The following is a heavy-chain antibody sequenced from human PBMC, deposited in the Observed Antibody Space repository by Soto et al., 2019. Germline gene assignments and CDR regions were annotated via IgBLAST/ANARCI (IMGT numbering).Heavy chain of an antibody. D-gene: IGHD5-12*01. CDR2: IRNKLNSYTT. CDR1: GFTFSDHY. J-gene: IGHJ4*02. V-gene: IGHV3-72*01. Sequence: GGSLRLSCAASGFTFSDHYMDWVRQAPGKGLEWVGRIRNKLNSYTTKYAASVKGRFTISRDDSKNSLYLQMNSLKTEDTAVYYCARGLRDGYLDDYWGQGTLVTVSS. CDR3: ARGLRDGYLDDY.